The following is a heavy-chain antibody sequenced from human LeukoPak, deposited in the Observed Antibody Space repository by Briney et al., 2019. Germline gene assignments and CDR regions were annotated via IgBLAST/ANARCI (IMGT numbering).Heavy chain of an antibody. D-gene: IGHD2-15*01. CDR3: ARLIGWPYRYYHDY. CDR1: GASTSSNNYY. J-gene: IGHJ4*02. CDR2: IYYSGST. Sequence: SETLSLTCTVSGASTSSNNYYWGWIRQPPGKGLEWIGNIYYSGSTHDNPSLKSRVTISIDKSKNQFSLNLSSVTAADTAVYYCARLIGWPYRYYHDYWGQGTLITVSS. V-gene: IGHV4-39*01.